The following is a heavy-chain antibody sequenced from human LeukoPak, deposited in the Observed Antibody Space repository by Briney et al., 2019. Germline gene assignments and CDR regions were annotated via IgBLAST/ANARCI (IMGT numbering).Heavy chain of an antibody. Sequence: SETLSLTCDVYGGSFSGYYWSWIRQPPGKGLEWIGEINHSGSTNYNPSLKSRVTISVDTSQNQFSLKLSSMTAADTAVYYCARGQFPDYWGQGTLVTVSS. CDR2: INHSGST. CDR3: ARGQFPDY. D-gene: IGHD5-24*01. J-gene: IGHJ4*02. CDR1: GGSFSGYY. V-gene: IGHV4-34*01.